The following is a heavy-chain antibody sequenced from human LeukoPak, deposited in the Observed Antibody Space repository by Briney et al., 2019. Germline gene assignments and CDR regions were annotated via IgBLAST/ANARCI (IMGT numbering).Heavy chain of an antibody. D-gene: IGHD1-7*01. V-gene: IGHV4-30-2*01. CDR2: IYHSGST. J-gene: IGHJ4*02. Sequence: SETLSLTCTVSGGSISSGGYYWSWIRQPPGKGLEWIGYIYHSGSTYYNPSLKSRVTISVDRSKNQFSLKLSSVTAADTAVYYCAREVKLELRAGFDYWGQGTLVTVSS. CDR1: GGSISSGGYY. CDR3: AREVKLELRAGFDY.